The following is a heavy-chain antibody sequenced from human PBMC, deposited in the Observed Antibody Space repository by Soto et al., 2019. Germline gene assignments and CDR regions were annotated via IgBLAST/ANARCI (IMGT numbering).Heavy chain of an antibody. J-gene: IGHJ4*02. D-gene: IGHD4-17*01. CDR3: ARDRDYGGNRGDY. CDR1: GCTFTSYG. V-gene: IGHV1-18*01. Sequence: QVQLVQSGAEVKKPGASVKVSCKASGCTFTSYGITWVRQAPGQGLEWMGWISAYNGNTHYAQKLQGRVTMTTDTSSSTAYMELRNLKSDDTAVYYCARDRDYGGNRGDYWGQGTLVTVSS. CDR2: ISAYNGNT.